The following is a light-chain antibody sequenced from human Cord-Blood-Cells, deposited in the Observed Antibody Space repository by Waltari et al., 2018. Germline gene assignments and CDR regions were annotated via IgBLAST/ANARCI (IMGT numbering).Light chain of an antibody. V-gene: IGLV2-8*01. CDR3: SSYAGSNNLV. Sequence: QSALTQPPSASGSPGQSVTISCTGTSSDVGGYNYVSWYQQHPGKAPKLMIYEVSKRPPGAPDRFSGSTSGNAASLTVSGLHAEDAADYYCSSYAGSNNLVFGGGTKLTVL. CDR2: EVS. CDR1: SSDVGGYNY. J-gene: IGLJ2*01.